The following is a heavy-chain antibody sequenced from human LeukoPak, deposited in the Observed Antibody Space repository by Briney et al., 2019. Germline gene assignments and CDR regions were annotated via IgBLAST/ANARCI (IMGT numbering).Heavy chain of an antibody. Sequence: GGSLRLSCAASGFIFNNYAMHWVRQAPGKGLEWVAVIYYDGGNKYYADSMKGRFTISRDNSKNMLWLQMNSLRAEDTAVYYCVRDRTSRFLDYWGQGTLVTVSS. CDR1: GFIFNNYA. CDR2: IYYDGGNK. D-gene: IGHD1/OR15-1a*01. J-gene: IGHJ4*02. V-gene: IGHV3-30*04. CDR3: VRDRTSRFLDY.